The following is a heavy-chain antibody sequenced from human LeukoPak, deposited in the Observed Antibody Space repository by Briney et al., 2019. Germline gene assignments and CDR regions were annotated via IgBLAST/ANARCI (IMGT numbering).Heavy chain of an antibody. CDR2: ITSSATT. V-gene: IGHV3-69-1*01. Sequence: GGSLRLSCAASGFTFSDYYMTWIRQAPGKGLEWVSYITSSATTYYADSVKGRFTISRDNSKNTLYLQMNSLRAEDTAVYYCAKKYNTGLDPWGQGTLVTVSS. CDR3: AKKYNTGLDP. J-gene: IGHJ5*02. CDR1: GFTFSDYY. D-gene: IGHD1-14*01.